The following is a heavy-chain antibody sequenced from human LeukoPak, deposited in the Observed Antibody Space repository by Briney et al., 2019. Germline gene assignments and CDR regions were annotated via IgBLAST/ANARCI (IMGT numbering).Heavy chain of an antibody. Sequence: GGSLRLSCAASGFTFSTYSMSWVRQAPGKGLEWVSSISSDSNYIYYADSLKGRFTISRDNAKNSLYLQMISLRAEDTAVYYCARVAFGLYVMDVWGQGTTVAVSS. CDR1: GFTFSTYS. D-gene: IGHD3/OR15-3a*01. CDR2: ISSDSNYI. V-gene: IGHV3-21*01. J-gene: IGHJ6*02. CDR3: ARVAFGLYVMDV.